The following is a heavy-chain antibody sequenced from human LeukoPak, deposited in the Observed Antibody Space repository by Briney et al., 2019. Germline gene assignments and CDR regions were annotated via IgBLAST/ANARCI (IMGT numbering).Heavy chain of an antibody. J-gene: IGHJ3*02. CDR1: GFTFSSYW. CDR3: ARCTFSAYSSGYYSHAFDI. D-gene: IGHD3-22*01. CDR2: IQQDGSEK. Sequence: GGSLRLFCAASGFTFSSYWMSWVRQTPGKGLEWVADIQQDGSEKYYVDSVKGRFTISRDNAKNSLYLQMNSLRAEDTAVYYCARCTFSAYSSGYYSHAFDIWGQGTMVTVSS. V-gene: IGHV3-7*01.